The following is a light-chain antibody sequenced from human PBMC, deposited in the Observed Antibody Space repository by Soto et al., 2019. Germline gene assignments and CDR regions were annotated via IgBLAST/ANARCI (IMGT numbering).Light chain of an antibody. Sequence: EIVLTQSPGTLYLSPGERATLSCRASESVSDNYLAWYQQRSGQAPRLVIYGASSRASAVPDRFSGSGSGADFTLTISRLEPEDFAVYYCQQYGSSPLTFGGGTKVEIK. CDR3: QQYGSSPLT. V-gene: IGKV3-20*01. CDR1: ESVSDNY. J-gene: IGKJ4*01. CDR2: GAS.